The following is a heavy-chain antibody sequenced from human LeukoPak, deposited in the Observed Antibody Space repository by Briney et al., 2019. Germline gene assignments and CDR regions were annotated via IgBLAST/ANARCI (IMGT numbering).Heavy chain of an antibody. CDR1: GFTFSSYA. CDR3: AKESIAGGYNYGALDY. Sequence: GGSLRLSCAASGFTFSSYAMSWVRQVPGKGLEWVSAISGSGSSTYYADSVKGRFTISRDNSKNTLYLQMNSLRADDTAVYYCAKESIAGGYNYGALDYWGQGTLVTVSS. V-gene: IGHV3-23*01. D-gene: IGHD5-18*01. CDR2: ISGSGSST. J-gene: IGHJ4*02.